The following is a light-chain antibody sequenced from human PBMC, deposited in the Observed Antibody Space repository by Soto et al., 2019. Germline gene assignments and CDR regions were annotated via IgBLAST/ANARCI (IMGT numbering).Light chain of an antibody. J-gene: IGKJ2*01. Sequence: ETVLTQSPGTLSLSPGERATLSCRASQAIRSTHLAWYQQKPGQAPRLLMYLSSTRAPGIPDRFSGSGSGTDFTLSISRLEPEDFAVYYCKQYDSSPYTFGQGTKLEIK. CDR3: KQYDSSPYT. CDR1: QAIRSTH. CDR2: LSS. V-gene: IGKV3-20*01.